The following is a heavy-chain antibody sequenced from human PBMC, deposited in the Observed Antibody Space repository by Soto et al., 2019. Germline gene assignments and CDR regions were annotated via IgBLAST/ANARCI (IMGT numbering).Heavy chain of an antibody. CDR3: ARAITIFGVVEFDP. D-gene: IGHD3-3*01. CDR1: GGSISSYY. CDR2: IYYSGST. Sequence: PSETLSLTCTVSGGSISSYYWSWIRQPPGKGLEWIGYIYYSGSTNYNPSLKSRVTISVDTSKNQFSLKLSSVTAADTAVYYCARAITIFGVVEFDPWGQGTLVTVSS. J-gene: IGHJ5*02. V-gene: IGHV4-59*01.